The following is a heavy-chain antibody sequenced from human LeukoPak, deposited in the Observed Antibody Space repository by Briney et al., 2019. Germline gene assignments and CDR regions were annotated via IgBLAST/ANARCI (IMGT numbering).Heavy chain of an antibody. CDR3: AKDQLNRFCSGGSCSITHDS. J-gene: IGHJ4*02. CDR2: ISGSGGST. V-gene: IGHV3-23*01. Sequence: GGSLRLSCAASGFTFSSYAMSWVRQAPGKGLEWVSAISGSGGSTYYADSVKGRFTISRDNSKNTLYLQMNSLRAEDTAIYYCAKDQLNRFCSGGSCSITHDSWGQGTLVTVSS. CDR1: GFTFSSYA. D-gene: IGHD2-15*01.